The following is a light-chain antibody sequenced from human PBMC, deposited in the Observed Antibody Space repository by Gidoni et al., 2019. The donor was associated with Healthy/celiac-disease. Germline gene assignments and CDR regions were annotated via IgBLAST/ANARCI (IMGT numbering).Light chain of an antibody. CDR2: AAS. Sequence: DIQMTQSPSSLSASVGDRVPITCRASQSISSYLNWSQQKPGTAPKLLIYAASSLQSGVPSRFSGSGSGTEFTRTSSSLQPEDFATYYCQQSYSTPWTFGQGTKVEIK. CDR1: QSISSY. V-gene: IGKV1-39*01. CDR3: QQSYSTPWT. J-gene: IGKJ1*01.